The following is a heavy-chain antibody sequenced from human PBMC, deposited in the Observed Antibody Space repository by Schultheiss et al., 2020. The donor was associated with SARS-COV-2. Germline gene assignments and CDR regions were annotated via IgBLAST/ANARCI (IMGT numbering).Heavy chain of an antibody. D-gene: IGHD3-10*01. Sequence: SETLSLTCAVYGGSFSGYYWSWIRQPPGKGLEWIGSIYHSGSTYYNPSLKSRVTISVDTSKNQFSLKLSSVTAADTAVYYCAKGSNVQGYLDYWGQGTLVTVSS. CDR3: AKGSNVQGYLDY. CDR1: GGSFSGYY. CDR2: IYHSGST. J-gene: IGHJ4*02. V-gene: IGHV4-34*01.